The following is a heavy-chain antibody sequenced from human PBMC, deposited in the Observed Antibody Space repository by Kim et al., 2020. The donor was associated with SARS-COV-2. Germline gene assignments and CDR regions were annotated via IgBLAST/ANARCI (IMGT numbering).Heavy chain of an antibody. J-gene: IGHJ4*02. D-gene: IGHD3-9*01. Sequence: SVKVSCKASGGTFSSYAISWVRQAPGQGLEWMGGIIPIFGTANYAQKFQGRVTITADESTSTAYMELSSLRSEDTAVYYCARVVTYDILTGYGYYFDYWGQGTLVTVSS. CDR1: GGTFSSYA. V-gene: IGHV1-69*13. CDR2: IIPIFGTA. CDR3: ARVVTYDILTGYGYYFDY.